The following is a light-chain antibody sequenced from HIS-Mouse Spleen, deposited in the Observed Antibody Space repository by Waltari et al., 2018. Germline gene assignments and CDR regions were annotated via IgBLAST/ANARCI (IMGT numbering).Light chain of an antibody. V-gene: IGLV10-54*02. CDR2: RNK. CDR3: SALDSSLSA. CDR1: SNIVGNQG. Sequence: QAGLTQPPSVSKGLRQTATPTCTGNSNIVGNQGAAWLQQHQGHPPKLLSNRNKNRPSGISDGFSASRSGDTASLTITVRQPEDGADYYCSALDSSLSAFGGGTKLTVL. J-gene: IGLJ3*02.